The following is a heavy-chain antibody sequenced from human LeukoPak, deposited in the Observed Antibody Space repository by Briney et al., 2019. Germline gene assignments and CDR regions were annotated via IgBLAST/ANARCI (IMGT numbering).Heavy chain of an antibody. CDR1: GFTFSSYG. CDR3: AKAPSSSVGHFDY. CDR2: IRYDGSNK. Sequence: GGSLRLSCAASGFTFSSYGMHWVRQAPGKGLELVAFIRYDGSNKYYADSVKGRFTIFRDNSKNTLYLQMNSLRAEDTAVYYCAKAPSSSVGHFDYWGQGTLVTVSS. D-gene: IGHD6-19*01. V-gene: IGHV3-30*02. J-gene: IGHJ4*02.